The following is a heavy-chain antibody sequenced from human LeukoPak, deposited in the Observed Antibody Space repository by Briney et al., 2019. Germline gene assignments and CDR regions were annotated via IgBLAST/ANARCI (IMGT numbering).Heavy chain of an antibody. CDR3: ARGGLVSMVQGVIITFVDY. Sequence: GASVKVSCKASGYTFTGYYMHWVRQAPGQGLEWMRGINPNSGGTNYAQKFQGRVTMTRDTSISTAYMELSRLRSDDTAVYYCARGGLVSMVQGVIITFVDYWGQGTLVTVSS. CDR2: INPNSGGT. CDR1: GYTFTGYY. V-gene: IGHV1-2*02. J-gene: IGHJ4*02. D-gene: IGHD3-10*01.